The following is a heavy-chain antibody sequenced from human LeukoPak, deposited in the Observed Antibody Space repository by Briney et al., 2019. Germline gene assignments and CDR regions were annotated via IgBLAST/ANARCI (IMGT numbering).Heavy chain of an antibody. J-gene: IGHJ4*02. CDR3: ARGDDYKSTLFDY. D-gene: IGHD5-12*01. CDR2: IYNSGST. V-gene: IGHV4-59*01. Sequence: SETLSLTCTVSGGSISSYYWSWIRQPPGKGLECIGYIYNSGSTNYNPSLKSRVSISVDTSKNQFSLKLSSATAADTAVYYCARGDDYKSTLFDYWGQGTLVTVSS. CDR1: GGSISSYY.